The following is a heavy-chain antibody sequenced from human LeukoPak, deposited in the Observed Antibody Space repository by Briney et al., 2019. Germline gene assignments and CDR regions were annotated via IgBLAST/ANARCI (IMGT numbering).Heavy chain of an antibody. J-gene: IGHJ4*02. Sequence: PGGSLRLSCAASGFTFSNYGMHWVRQAPGKGLEWVAVISYDGSNKYYADSVKGRFTISRDNSKHSLYLQMNSLKADDTAVYYCARGPIAVAGRGGHYFDYWGQGTLLTVSS. CDR2: ISYDGSNK. D-gene: IGHD6-19*01. V-gene: IGHV3-30*03. CDR1: GFTFSNYG. CDR3: ARGPIAVAGRGGHYFDY.